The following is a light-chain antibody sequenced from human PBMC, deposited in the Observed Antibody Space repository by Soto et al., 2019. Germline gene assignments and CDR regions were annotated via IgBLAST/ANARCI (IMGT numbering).Light chain of an antibody. CDR2: RVS. Sequence: DVVMSQSPLSLPVTLGQPASISCRSSQSLVKTDGITYLNWFHQRPGQSPRRLINRVSRRDSGVPDRFSGSGSGTDFTLKISRVEAEDVGVYYCMQGTSWPWTFGQGTKVDTK. V-gene: IGKV2-30*01. CDR1: QSLVKTDGITY. CDR3: MQGTSWPWT. J-gene: IGKJ1*01.